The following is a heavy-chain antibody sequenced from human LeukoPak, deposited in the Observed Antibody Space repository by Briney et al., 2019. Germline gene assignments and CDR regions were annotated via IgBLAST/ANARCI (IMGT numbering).Heavy chain of an antibody. CDR2: ISYYGSNK. Sequence: GGSLRLSCAASGFTFSSYAMHWVRQAPGKGLEWVAVISYYGSNKYYTDSVKGRFTISRDNSKNTLYLQMNSLRAEDTAVYYCASARFAVTNYYDSSGYYYGAFDIWGQGTMVTVSS. J-gene: IGHJ3*02. V-gene: IGHV3-30-3*01. D-gene: IGHD3-22*01. CDR3: ASARFAVTNYYDSSGYYYGAFDI. CDR1: GFTFSSYA.